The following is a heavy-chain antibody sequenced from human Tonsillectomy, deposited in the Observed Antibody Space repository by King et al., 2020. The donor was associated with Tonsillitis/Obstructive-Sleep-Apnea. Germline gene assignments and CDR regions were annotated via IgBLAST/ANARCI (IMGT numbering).Heavy chain of an antibody. D-gene: IGHD3-10*01. Sequence: VQLVESGGGLVQPGGSLRLSCAASGFTFSNYWVYWVRQAPGKGLEWVANIKQDGSEKYYVDSVKGRFTISRDNAKNSLYLQMNNLRAEDTAVYYCARDKAGGWYFDLWGRGTLVTVSS. J-gene: IGHJ2*01. CDR2: IKQDGSEK. CDR3: ARDKAGGWYFDL. CDR1: GFTFSNYW. V-gene: IGHV3-7*03.